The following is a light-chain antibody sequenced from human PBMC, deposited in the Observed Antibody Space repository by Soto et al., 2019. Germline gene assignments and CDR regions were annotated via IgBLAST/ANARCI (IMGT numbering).Light chain of an antibody. CDR3: SSYTSTSTLI. CDR2: EVT. CDR1: DNDVGGYNR. Sequence: QSALTQPPSVSGSPGQSITISCTGTDNDVGGYNRVSWYQQPPGTAPKLMIYEVTHRPSGVPDRFSGSKSGNTASLTISGLQAEDEADYYCSSYTSTSTLIFGGGTKLTVL. J-gene: IGLJ2*01. V-gene: IGLV2-18*02.